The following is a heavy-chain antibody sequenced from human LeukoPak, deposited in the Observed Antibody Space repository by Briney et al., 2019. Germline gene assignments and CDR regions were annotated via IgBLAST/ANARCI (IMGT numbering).Heavy chain of an antibody. J-gene: IGHJ6*02. CDR3: ARLYSYGYVSYYYYGMDV. D-gene: IGHD5-18*01. V-gene: IGHV4-38-2*02. CDR1: GYSISSGYY. CDR2: IYHSGST. Sequence: SETLSLTCTVSGYSISSGYYWGWIRQPPGKGLEWIGSIYHSGSTCYNPSLKSRVTISVDTSKNQFSLKLSSVTAADTAVYYCARLYSYGYVSYYYYGMDVWGQGTTVTVSS.